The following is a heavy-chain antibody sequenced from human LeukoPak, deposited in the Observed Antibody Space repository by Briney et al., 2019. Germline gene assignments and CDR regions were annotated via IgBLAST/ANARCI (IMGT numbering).Heavy chain of an antibody. V-gene: IGHV3-21*04. CDR2: INNVRSHI. Sequence: GGSLRLSCAASGFTFSTSAMNWVRQAPGKGLEWVSSINNVRSHIYYADSVRGRFTISRDNANNILYLQMNSLRAADTADYYCARAAAYNLDHWGQGTLVIVSS. CDR3: ARAAAYNLDH. J-gene: IGHJ4*02. CDR1: GFTFSTSA. D-gene: IGHD6-13*01.